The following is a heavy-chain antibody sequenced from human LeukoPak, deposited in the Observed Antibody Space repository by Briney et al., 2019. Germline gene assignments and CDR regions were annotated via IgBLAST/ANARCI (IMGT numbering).Heavy chain of an antibody. J-gene: IGHJ6*03. D-gene: IGHD3-16*01. CDR1: GGSISSSSYY. CDR3: ARSLRLYYYYYYLDV. CDR2: INHNGNS. V-gene: IGHV4-39*07. Sequence: SETLSLTCTVSGGSISSSSYYWGWIRQPPGKGLEWIGEINHNGNSNYNPSLKSRATISIDTSKNQFSLELRSVTAADTAVYFCARSLRLYYYYYYLDVWGKGTTVSVSS.